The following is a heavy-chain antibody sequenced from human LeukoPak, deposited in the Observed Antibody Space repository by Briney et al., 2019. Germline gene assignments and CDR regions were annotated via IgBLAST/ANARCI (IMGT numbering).Heavy chain of an antibody. CDR1: GGSISSYY. D-gene: IGHD4-17*01. CDR2: IYYSGST. Sequence: SETLSLTCTVSGGSISSYYWSWIRQPPGKGLEWIGYIYYSGSTNYNPSLKSRVTISVDTSKNQFSLKLSSVTAADTAVYYCARGPLMTTVTVFDYWGQGTLVTVSS. CDR3: ARGPLMTTVTVFDY. V-gene: IGHV4-59*01. J-gene: IGHJ4*02.